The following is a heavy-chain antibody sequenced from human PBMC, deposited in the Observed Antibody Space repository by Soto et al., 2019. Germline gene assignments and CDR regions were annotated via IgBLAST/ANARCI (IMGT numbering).Heavy chain of an antibody. CDR1: GFSLSPSGVG. J-gene: IGHJ3*02. CDR2: IYLDDDK. D-gene: IGHD6-13*01. V-gene: IGHV2-5*02. Sequence: QITLKESGPTLVKPTQTLTLTCTFSGFSLSPSGVGVVWIRQPPGKALEWLELIYLDDDKRYIPSLKSRLTMTKDTSKNQVVLTMTNMDPVDTATYYCAHPQAQGIEAAGTPLVGAFDIWGQGTMVTVSS. CDR3: AHPQAQGIEAAGTPLVGAFDI.